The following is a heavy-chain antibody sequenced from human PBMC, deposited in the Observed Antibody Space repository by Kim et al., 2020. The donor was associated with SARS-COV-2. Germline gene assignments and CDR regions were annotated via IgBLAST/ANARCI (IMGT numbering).Heavy chain of an antibody. CDR1: GYTFTSYA. CDR3: ARDENDYEWGSYLYAMDV. D-gene: IGHD3-16*01. V-gene: IGHV1-18*01. CDR2: ISAYIGNT. J-gene: IGHJ6*02. Sequence: ASVKVSCKASGYTFTSYAISWVRQAPGQGLEWMGWISAYIGNTDYAQKFQDRVTMTTDTSTSTAHMELRSLRSDDTAVYYCARDENDYEWGSYLYAMDVWGQGSTVSVSS.